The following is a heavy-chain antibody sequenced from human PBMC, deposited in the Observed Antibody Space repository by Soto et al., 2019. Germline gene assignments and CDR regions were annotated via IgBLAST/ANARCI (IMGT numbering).Heavy chain of an antibody. D-gene: IGHD2-2*01. J-gene: IGHJ6*02. Sequence: GGSLRLSCAASGFTFSSYAMHWVRQAPGKGLEWVAVISYDGSNKYYADSVKGRFTISRDNSKNTLYLQMNSLRAEDTAVYYCARVLGYCSSTSCPPPYYYYYGMDVWGQGTTVTVSS. V-gene: IGHV3-30-3*01. CDR1: GFTFSSYA. CDR2: ISYDGSNK. CDR3: ARVLGYCSSTSCPPPYYYYYGMDV.